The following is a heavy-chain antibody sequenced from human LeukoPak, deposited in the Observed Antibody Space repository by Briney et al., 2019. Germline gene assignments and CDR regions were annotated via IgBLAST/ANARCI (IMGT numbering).Heavy chain of an antibody. D-gene: IGHD4-11*01. CDR1: GFTVSSNY. J-gene: IGHJ6*02. Sequence: PGGSLRLSCAASGFTVSSNYMSWVRQAPGKGLEWVSVIYSGGSTYYADSVKGRFTISRDNSKNTLYLQMNSLRAEDTAVYYCATDYSPKYYYGMDVWGQGTTVTVSS. CDR2: IYSGGST. CDR3: ATDYSPKYYYGMDV. V-gene: IGHV3-53*01.